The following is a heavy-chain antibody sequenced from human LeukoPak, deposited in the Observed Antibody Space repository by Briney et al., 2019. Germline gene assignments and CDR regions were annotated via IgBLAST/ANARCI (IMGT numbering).Heavy chain of an antibody. J-gene: IGHJ4*02. D-gene: IGHD3-10*01. V-gene: IGHV3-7*01. Sequence: QSGGSLRLSCAASGFTFSSYWMSWVRQAPGKGLEWVAIIKQDGSEKYYVDSVKGRFTISRDNAKNSLYLQMNSLRAEDTAVYYCAREMVLLWFGDFDYWGQGTLVTVSS. CDR2: IKQDGSEK. CDR3: AREMVLLWFGDFDY. CDR1: GFTFSSYW.